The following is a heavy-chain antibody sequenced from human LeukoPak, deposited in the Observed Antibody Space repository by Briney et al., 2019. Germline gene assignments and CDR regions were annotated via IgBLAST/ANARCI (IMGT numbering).Heavy chain of an antibody. CDR2: ITTNGGRT. CDR3: AIMHGYYDGTGYWVQ. J-gene: IGHJ1*01. D-gene: IGHD3-22*01. CDR1: GLTFASYG. Sequence: GGSLRLSCAASGLTFASYGMSWVRQAPGKGLEWVSFITTNGGRTSYADSVEGRFTISRDNPRNTLYMQMNSLRDEDTAVYYCAIMHGYYDGTGYWVQWGQGTPVTVSS. V-gene: IGHV3-23*01.